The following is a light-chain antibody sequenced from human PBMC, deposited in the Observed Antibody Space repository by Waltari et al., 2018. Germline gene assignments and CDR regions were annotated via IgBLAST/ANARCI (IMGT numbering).Light chain of an antibody. V-gene: IGKV1-5*03. CDR3: LQYNSSPWT. CDR1: QSIRSW. Sequence: DIQMTQSPSSLSASVGDTVTITCRASQSIRSWLAWYQQKPGKAPKVLIYKSSSFQSGVPSRFSGSGSGTDFALIISSLQPEDFATYYCLQYNSSPWTFGQGTKVEI. CDR2: KSS. J-gene: IGKJ1*01.